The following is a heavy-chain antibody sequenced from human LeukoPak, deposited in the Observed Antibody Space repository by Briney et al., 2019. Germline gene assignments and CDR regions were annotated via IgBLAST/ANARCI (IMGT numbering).Heavy chain of an antibody. Sequence: SGGSLRLSCAASGFTFSSYGMHWVRQAPGKGLEGVAVISYDGSNKYYADSVKGRFTISRDNSKNTLYLQMNRLRAEDTAVYYCAKDTSSWYATFDYWGQGTLVTVSS. CDR2: ISYDGSNK. CDR3: AKDTSSWYATFDY. J-gene: IGHJ4*02. V-gene: IGHV3-30*18. CDR1: GFTFSSYG. D-gene: IGHD6-13*01.